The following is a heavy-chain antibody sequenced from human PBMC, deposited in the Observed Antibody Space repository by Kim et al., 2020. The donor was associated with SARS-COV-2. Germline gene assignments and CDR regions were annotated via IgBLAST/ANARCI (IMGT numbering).Heavy chain of an antibody. Sequence: GGSLRLSCAASGFTFSNAWMSWVRQAPGKGLEWVGRIKSKTDGGTTDYAAPVKGRFTIARDDSKNTLYLKMNSLKTEDTAVYYCRATVTTDYYYGMDVWGHGTTVTVSS. CDR3: RATVTTDYYYGMDV. D-gene: IGHD4-4*01. J-gene: IGHJ6*01. CDR1: GFTFSNAW. CDR2: IKSKTDGGTT. V-gene: IGHV3-15*01.